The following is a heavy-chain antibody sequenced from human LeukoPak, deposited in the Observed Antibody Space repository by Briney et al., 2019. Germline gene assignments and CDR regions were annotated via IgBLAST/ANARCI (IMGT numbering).Heavy chain of an antibody. D-gene: IGHD3/OR15-3a*01. CDR3: ASALGLRPNWFDP. CDR2: IYYSGST. V-gene: IGHV4-30-4*01. J-gene: IGHJ5*02. CDR1: GGSISSGDYY. Sequence: AQTLSLTCTVSGGSISSGDYYWSWIRQPPGKGLEWIGYIYYSGSTYYNPSLKSRVTISVDTSKNQLSLKLSSVTAADTAVYYCASALGLRPNWFDPWGQGTLVTVSS.